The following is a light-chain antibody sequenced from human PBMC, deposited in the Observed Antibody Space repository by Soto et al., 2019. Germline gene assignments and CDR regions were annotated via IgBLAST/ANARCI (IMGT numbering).Light chain of an antibody. J-gene: IGKJ4*01. CDR3: QQRSNWLT. CDR2: DAS. CDR1: QSVSSY. V-gene: IGKV3-11*01. Sequence: EIVLTQSPATLSLSPGERATLSCRASQSVSSYLAWYQQKPGQAPRLLIYDASNRATGIPARFSGSGSGTDFTLTISSLEPADVAVYYCQQRSNWLTFGGGTKVEIK.